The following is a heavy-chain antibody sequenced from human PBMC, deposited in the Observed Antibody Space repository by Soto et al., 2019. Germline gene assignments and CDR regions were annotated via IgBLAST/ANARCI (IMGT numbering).Heavy chain of an antibody. J-gene: IGHJ4*02. CDR2: ISGSGGGT. V-gene: IGHV3-23*01. CDR3: AKGGYCSSTSCYPFDY. CDR1: GFTFSSYA. Sequence: EVQLLESAGGLVQPGGSLRLSCAASGFTFSSYARSWVRQAPGKGLEWVSVISGSGGGTYYADSVKGRFTYSRDNSKHTLYLQMNSLRAEDTAVYYCAKGGYCSSTSCYPFDYWGPGTLVTVSS. D-gene: IGHD2-2*01.